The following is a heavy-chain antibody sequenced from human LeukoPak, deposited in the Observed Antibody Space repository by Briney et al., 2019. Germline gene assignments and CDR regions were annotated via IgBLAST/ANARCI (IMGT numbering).Heavy chain of an antibody. CDR3: ARGLVAAAANWFDP. D-gene: IGHD6-13*01. J-gene: IGHJ5*02. CDR1: RYTFTSYD. V-gene: IGHV1-8*01. Sequence: GASVKVSCKASRYTFTSYDINWVRQATGQGLEWMGWMNPNSGNTGYAQKFQGRVTMSRNTSISTAYMELSSLRSEDTAVYYCARGLVAAAANWFDPWGQGTLVTVSS. CDR2: MNPNSGNT.